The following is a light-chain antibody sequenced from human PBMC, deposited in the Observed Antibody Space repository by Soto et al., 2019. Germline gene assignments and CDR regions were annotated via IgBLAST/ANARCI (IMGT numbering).Light chain of an antibody. CDR3: QQYGSSPLT. V-gene: IGKV3-20*01. CDR1: QSVSSSY. Sequence: EIVLTQSPGTLSLSPGERATLSCRASQSVSSSYLAWYQQKTGQAPRLLIYGASSRATGIQDRFSGSGSGTDFTLTISRLEPEDFAVYYCQQYGSSPLTFGGGTKVEIK. J-gene: IGKJ4*01. CDR2: GAS.